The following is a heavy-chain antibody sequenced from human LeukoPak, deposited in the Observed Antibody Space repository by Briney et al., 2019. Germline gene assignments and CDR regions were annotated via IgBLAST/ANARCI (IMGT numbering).Heavy chain of an antibody. Sequence: PGRSLRLSCAASGFTFSSYAMSWVRQAPGKGLEWVSAISGSGGSTYYADSVKGRFTISRDNSKNTLYLQMNSLRAEDTAVYYCAKDGSPYDSSGYYYYYYYYMDVWGKGTTVTVSS. J-gene: IGHJ6*03. CDR3: AKDGSPYDSSGYYYYYYYYMDV. CDR1: GFTFSSYA. V-gene: IGHV3-23*01. D-gene: IGHD3-22*01. CDR2: ISGSGGST.